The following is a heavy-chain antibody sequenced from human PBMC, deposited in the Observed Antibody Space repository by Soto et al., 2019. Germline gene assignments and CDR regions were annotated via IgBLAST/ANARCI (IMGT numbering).Heavy chain of an antibody. J-gene: IGHJ4*02. V-gene: IGHV3-48*02. D-gene: IGHD3-22*01. CDR2: ISSSSSTI. CDR1: GFTFSSYS. Sequence: SLRLSCAASGFTFSSYSMNWVRQAPGKGLEWVSYISSSSSTIYYADSVKGRFTISRDNAKNSLYLQMNSLRDEDTAVYYCARDDYYDSSGYFKHWGQGTLVTVSS. CDR3: ARDDYYDSSGYFKH.